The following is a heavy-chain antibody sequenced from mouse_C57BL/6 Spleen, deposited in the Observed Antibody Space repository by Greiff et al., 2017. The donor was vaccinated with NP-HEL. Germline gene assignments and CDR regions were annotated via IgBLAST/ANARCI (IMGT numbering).Heavy chain of an antibody. J-gene: IGHJ2*01. CDR3: ARHPHSYRSPFDY. CDR1: GFTFSSYG. D-gene: IGHD2-14*01. V-gene: IGHV5-6*01. Sequence: EVKLVESGGDLVKPGGSLKLSCAASGFTFSSYGMSWVRQTPDKRLEWVATISSGGSYTYYPDSVKGRFTISRDNAKNTLYLQMSSLKSEDTAMYYCARHPHSYRSPFDYWGQGTTLTVSS. CDR2: ISSGGSYT.